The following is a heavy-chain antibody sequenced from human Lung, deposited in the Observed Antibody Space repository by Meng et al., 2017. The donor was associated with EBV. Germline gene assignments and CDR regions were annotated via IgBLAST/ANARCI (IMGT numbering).Heavy chain of an antibody. CDR2: IRSKANSYAT. V-gene: IGHV3-73*02. J-gene: IGHJ4*02. CDR3: TSRSF. CDR1: GFTFSGSA. Sequence: EVWLVEFGGGLVQLGGSLNLSCAASGFTFSGSAMHWVRQASGKGLEWVGRIRSKANSYATAFGASVEGRFTISRDDSNNTAYLQMNSLKTEDTAVYYCTSRSFWGQGILVTVSS.